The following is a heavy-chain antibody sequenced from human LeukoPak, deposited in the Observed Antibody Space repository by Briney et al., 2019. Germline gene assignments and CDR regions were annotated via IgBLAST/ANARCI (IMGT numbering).Heavy chain of an antibody. CDR2: IYYSGST. D-gene: IGHD4-17*01. CDR3: ASLRTTVTSAAFDI. J-gene: IGHJ3*02. V-gene: IGHV4-39*07. Sequence: SETLSLTCTVSGGSISSSSYYWGWIRQPPGKGLEWIGSIYYSGSTYYNPSLKSRVTISVDTSKNQFSLKLTSVTAADTAVYYCASLRTTVTSAAFDIWGQGTVVTVSS. CDR1: GGSISSSSYY.